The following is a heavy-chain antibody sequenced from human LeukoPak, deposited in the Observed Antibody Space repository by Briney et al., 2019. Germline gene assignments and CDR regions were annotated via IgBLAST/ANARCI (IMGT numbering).Heavy chain of an antibody. V-gene: IGHV3-64*02. D-gene: IGHD3-16*01. J-gene: IGHJ4*02. CDR3: ARGGTYTSSSLNS. Sequence: GGSLSLSSQASGFKFSSHAMHWVRQAPGKGLEYFAGTNTDGKYIYYVESVRGRFTISRDDSKNTLHLQMGSLRPADMAVYYCARGGTYTSSSLNSWGQGTLVTVSS. CDR1: GFKFSSHA. CDR2: TNTDGKYI.